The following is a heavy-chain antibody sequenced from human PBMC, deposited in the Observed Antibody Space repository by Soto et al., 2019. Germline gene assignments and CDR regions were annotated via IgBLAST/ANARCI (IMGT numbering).Heavy chain of an antibody. D-gene: IGHD3-10*01. CDR3: ARLLWARGDWFDP. CDR2: IYYSGST. J-gene: IGHJ5*02. V-gene: IGHV4-59*08. CDR1: GGSISSYY. Sequence: QVQLQESGPGLVKPSETLSLTCTVSGGSISSYYWSWIRQPPGKGLEWIGYIYYSGSTNYNPSLNSRVTITVDTSKNLFSLKLSSVTAADTAVYYCARLLWARGDWFDPGGQGTLVTVSS.